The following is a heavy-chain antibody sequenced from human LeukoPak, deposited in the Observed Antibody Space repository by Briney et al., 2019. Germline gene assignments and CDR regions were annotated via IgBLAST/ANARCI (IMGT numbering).Heavy chain of an antibody. CDR2: IYSGGST. Sequence: GGSLRLSCAASGFTVSSNYMSWVRQAPGKGLEWVSVIYSGGSTYYADSVKGRFTISRDNSKNTLYLQLNSLRAEATAVYYCARAEWFGEWDYWGQGTLVTVSS. D-gene: IGHD3-10*01. J-gene: IGHJ4*02. V-gene: IGHV3-53*01. CDR3: ARAEWFGEWDY. CDR1: GFTVSSNY.